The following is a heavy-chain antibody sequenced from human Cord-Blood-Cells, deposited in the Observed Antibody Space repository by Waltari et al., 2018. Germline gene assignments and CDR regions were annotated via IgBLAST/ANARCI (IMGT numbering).Heavy chain of an antibody. CDR2: RKQDGSEK. Sequence: EVQLVESGGGLVQPGVSLRLSCAASGFTFSSYWMSWVRQAPGKGLEWVANRKQDGSEKYYVDSVKGRFTIARDNAKNALYLKMNSLRAEDTAVDYCARPTRTVTTGNDAFDIWGQGTMVTVSS. CDR1: GFTFSSYW. D-gene: IGHD4-17*01. V-gene: IGHV3-7*01. J-gene: IGHJ3*02. CDR3: ARPTRTVTTGNDAFDI.